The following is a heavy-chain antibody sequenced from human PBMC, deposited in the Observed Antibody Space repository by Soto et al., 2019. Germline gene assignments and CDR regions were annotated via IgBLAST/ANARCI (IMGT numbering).Heavy chain of an antibody. Sequence: ASVKVSCKASGGTFSSYAISWVRQAPGQGLEWMGGIIPIFGTANYAQKFQGRVTITADESTSTAYMELSSLRSEDAAVYYCARHKVGGCSSTSCYIGDGVYYYYGMDVWGQGTTVTVSS. D-gene: IGHD2-2*02. CDR1: GGTFSSYA. V-gene: IGHV1-69*13. CDR3: ARHKVGGCSSTSCYIGDGVYYYYGMDV. J-gene: IGHJ6*02. CDR2: IIPIFGTA.